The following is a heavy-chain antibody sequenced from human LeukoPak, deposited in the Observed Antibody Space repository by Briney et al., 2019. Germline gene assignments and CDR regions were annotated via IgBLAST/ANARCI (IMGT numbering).Heavy chain of an antibody. J-gene: IGHJ5*02. CDR3: ARDTYDYYFNP. V-gene: IGHV4-59*11. D-gene: IGHD5-12*01. CDR2: VHYSGIT. CDR1: GDSISSHY. Sequence: RASETLSLTCTVSGDSISSHYWNWIRQPPGKGLEWVGCVHYSGITYYNPSLKSRVAISIDTSKRQFSLILNSVTAADTAVYYCARDTYDYYFNPWGQGTLVTVSS.